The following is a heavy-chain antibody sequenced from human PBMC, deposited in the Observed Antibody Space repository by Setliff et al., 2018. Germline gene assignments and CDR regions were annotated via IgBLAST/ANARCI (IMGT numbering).Heavy chain of an antibody. CDR3: ARDLSGSSSVNYYGMDV. Sequence: SETLSLTCTVSGGSIMNYFWSWIRQPPGKGLEWIGYVYYTGNTNYNPSLKSRLTISVDPSKNQVSLKLTSVTAADTAVYFCARDLSGSSSVNYYGMDVWGQGTTVTVSS. CDR2: VYYTGNT. V-gene: IGHV4-59*01. CDR1: GGSIMNYF. D-gene: IGHD6-6*01. J-gene: IGHJ6*02.